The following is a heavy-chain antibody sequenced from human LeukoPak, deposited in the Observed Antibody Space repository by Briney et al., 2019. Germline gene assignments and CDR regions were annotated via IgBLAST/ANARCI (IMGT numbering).Heavy chain of an antibody. CDR1: GFSFTSYD. J-gene: IGHJ4*02. V-gene: IGHV1-8*01. Sequence: ASVKVSCKASGFSFTSYDINWVRQASGQGLEWMGWMNPNSGNTGYAQKFQGRVTMTRNTSISTAYMELSSLRSEDTAVYYCASSGCSGSTCQFDYWGQGTLVTVSS. D-gene: IGHD2-15*01. CDR3: ASSGCSGSTCQFDY. CDR2: MNPNSGNT.